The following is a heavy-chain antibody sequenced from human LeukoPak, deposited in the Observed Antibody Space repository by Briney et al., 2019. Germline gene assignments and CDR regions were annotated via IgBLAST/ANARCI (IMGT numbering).Heavy chain of an antibody. Sequence: GGSLRLSCAASGFTVSSNYMSWVRQAPGKGLEWVSVIYSSGSTYYADSVKGRFTISRDNSKNTLFLQMNSLRAEDTAVYYCAREEPRYSGSYHYWGQGTLVTVSS. V-gene: IGHV3-53*01. CDR1: GFTVSSNY. CDR2: IYSSGST. J-gene: IGHJ4*02. CDR3: AREEPRYSGSYHY. D-gene: IGHD1-26*01.